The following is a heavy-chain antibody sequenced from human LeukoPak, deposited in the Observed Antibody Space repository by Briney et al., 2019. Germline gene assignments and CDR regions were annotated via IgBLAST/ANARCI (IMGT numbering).Heavy chain of an antibody. J-gene: IGHJ4*02. CDR1: GGSISSYY. CDR3: AREAVAGGYYYDY. Sequence: SETLSLTCTVSGGSISSYYWSWIRQPPGKGLEWIGYISYTGSTDYNPSLKNRVTISVDTSKNQFSLKLRFVTAADTAVYYCAREAVAGGYYYDYWGQGTLVTVSS. V-gene: IGHV4-59*01. CDR2: ISYTGST. D-gene: IGHD6-19*01.